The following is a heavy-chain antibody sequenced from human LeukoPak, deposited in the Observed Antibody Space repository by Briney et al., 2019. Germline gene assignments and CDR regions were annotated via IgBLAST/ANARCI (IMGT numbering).Heavy chain of an antibody. Sequence: SETLSLTCAVYGGSFSGYYWSWIRQPPGKGLEWIGEINHSGSTNYNPSLKSRATISVDTSKNQFSLKLSSVTAADTAVYYCARRGPPSYYYYYYMDVWGKGTTVTVSS. CDR2: INHSGST. J-gene: IGHJ6*03. CDR1: GGSFSGYY. CDR3: ARRGPPSYYYYYYMDV. V-gene: IGHV4-34*01.